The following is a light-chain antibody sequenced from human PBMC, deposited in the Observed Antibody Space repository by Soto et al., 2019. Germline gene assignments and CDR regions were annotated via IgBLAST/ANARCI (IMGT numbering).Light chain of an antibody. CDR3: QSYDSSLSGNYV. J-gene: IGLJ1*01. CDR1: SSNIWAGYD. Sequence: QSVLTQPPSVSGAPGQRVTISCTGSSSNIWAGYDVHWYQQLPGTAPKLLIYGNSNRPSGVPDRFSGSKSGTSASLAITGLQAEDEADYYCQSYDSSLSGNYVFGTGTKLTVL. V-gene: IGLV1-40*01. CDR2: GNS.